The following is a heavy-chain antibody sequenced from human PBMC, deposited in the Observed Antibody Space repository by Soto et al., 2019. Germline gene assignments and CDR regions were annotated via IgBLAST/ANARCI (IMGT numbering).Heavy chain of an antibody. CDR2: IHYSGTT. Sequence: SETLSLTCTVSGGSISIGTDYWGWIRQAPGKGLEWIGNIHYSGTTYYSPSLKSRVTLSLDTSKNQFSLNLSSVSAADTAVYYCTRGPSGDKVDYWGQGTLVTVSS. D-gene: IGHD7-27*01. CDR3: TRGPSGDKVDY. V-gene: IGHV4-30-4*08. J-gene: IGHJ4*02. CDR1: GGSISIGTDY.